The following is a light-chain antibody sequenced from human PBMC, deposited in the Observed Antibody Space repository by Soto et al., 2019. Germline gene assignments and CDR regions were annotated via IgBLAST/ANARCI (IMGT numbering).Light chain of an antibody. V-gene: IGLV2-14*03. CDR1: SSDVGGYNY. CDR2: DVT. CDR3: SSYTISSTLVV. J-gene: IGLJ2*01. Sequence: QSALTQPASVSGSPGQSITISCTGTSSDVGGYNYVSWYQQHPGRAPKLMIYDVTNRPSGVSYRFSGSKSGNTASLTISGLQAEDEADYYCSSYTISSTLVVFGGGTKLTVL.